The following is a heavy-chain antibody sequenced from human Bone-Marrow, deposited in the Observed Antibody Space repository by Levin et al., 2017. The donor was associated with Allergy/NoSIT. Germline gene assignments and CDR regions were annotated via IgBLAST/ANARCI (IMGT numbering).Heavy chain of an antibody. Sequence: KASETLSLTCDVSGVSIDTYNWWTWVRQPPGKGLQWIGEINQRGTATYNSSLRSRVLMSVDKSTNQFSLMVNSVTAADTAVYYCARINQASGFKNWFDPWGPGILVAVS. CDR3: ARINQASGFKNWFDP. CDR1: GVSIDTYNW. J-gene: IGHJ5*02. V-gene: IGHV4-4*02. CDR2: INQRGTA. D-gene: IGHD6-25*01.